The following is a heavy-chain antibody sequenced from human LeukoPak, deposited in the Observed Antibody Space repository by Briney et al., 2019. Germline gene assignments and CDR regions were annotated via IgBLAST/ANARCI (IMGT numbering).Heavy chain of an antibody. CDR1: GFTFSSYS. V-gene: IGHV3-21*04. CDR2: ISSSTSYI. J-gene: IGHJ3*02. CDR3: AKVARDGYNNDAFDI. D-gene: IGHD5-24*01. Sequence: GGSLRLSCAASGFTFSSYSMNWIRQAPGKGLEWVSSISSSTSYIYYADSVKGRFTISRDNSKNTLYLQMNSLRAEDTAVYYCAKVARDGYNNDAFDIWGQGTMVTVSS.